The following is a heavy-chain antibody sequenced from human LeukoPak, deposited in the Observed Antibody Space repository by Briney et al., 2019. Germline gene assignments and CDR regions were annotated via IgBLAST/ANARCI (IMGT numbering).Heavy chain of an antibody. CDR3: ASLFGYSYGSPTLFDY. J-gene: IGHJ4*02. D-gene: IGHD5-18*01. CDR2: IYYSGST. Sequence: SETLSLTCTVSGGSISSYYWSWIRQPPGKGLEWIGYIYYSGSTNYNPSLKSRVTISVDTSKNQFSLKLSSVTAADTAVYYCASLFGYSYGSPTLFDYWGQGTLVTVSS. CDR1: GGSISSYY. V-gene: IGHV4-59*01.